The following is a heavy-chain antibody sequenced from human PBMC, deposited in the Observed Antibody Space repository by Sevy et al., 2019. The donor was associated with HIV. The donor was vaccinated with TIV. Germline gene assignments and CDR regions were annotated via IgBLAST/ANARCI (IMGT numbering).Heavy chain of an antibody. Sequence: SETLSLTCTVSGGSISSYYWSWIRQPPGKGLEWIGYSYYSGSTNYNPSLKSRVTISVDTSKNQFSLKLSSVTAADTAVYYCARGDCSSTSCYLRGWFDPWGQGTLVTVSS. CDR1: GGSISSYY. D-gene: IGHD2-2*01. V-gene: IGHV4-59*01. J-gene: IGHJ5*02. CDR2: SYYSGST. CDR3: ARGDCSSTSCYLRGWFDP.